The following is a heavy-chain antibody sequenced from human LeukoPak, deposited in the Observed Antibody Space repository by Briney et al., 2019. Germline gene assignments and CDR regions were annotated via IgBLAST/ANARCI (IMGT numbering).Heavy chain of an antibody. CDR2: INHSGST. D-gene: IGHD5-18*01. J-gene: IGHJ4*02. Sequence: PSETLSLTCTVSGGSISNYYWSWIRQPPGKGLEWIGEINHSGSTNYNPSLKSQVTISVDTSKNQFSLKLSSVTAADTAVYYCARGLSPSFIWGYSYGLGLDYWGRGTLVTVSS. V-gene: IGHV4-34*01. CDR1: GGSISNYY. CDR3: ARGLSPSFIWGYSYGLGLDY.